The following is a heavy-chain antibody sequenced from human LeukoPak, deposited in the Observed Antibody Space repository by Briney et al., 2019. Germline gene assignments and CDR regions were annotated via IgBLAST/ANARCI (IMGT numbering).Heavy chain of an antibody. V-gene: IGHV4-59*01. CDR2: IYYTGIT. J-gene: IGHJ4*02. D-gene: IGHD3-10*01. CDR1: GGSISTYY. Sequence: WETLSLTCSVSGGSISTYYWSWIRQPPGKGLEFIAYIYYTGITNYNSSLKSRVTISVDTSKTQFSLKLSSVTATGTAVYFCARGWGPGGFVIDYWGQGALVTVSS. CDR3: ARGWGPGGFVIDY.